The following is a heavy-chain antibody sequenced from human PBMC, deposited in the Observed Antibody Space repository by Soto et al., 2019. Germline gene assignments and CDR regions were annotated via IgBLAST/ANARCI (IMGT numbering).Heavy chain of an antibody. J-gene: IGHJ5*02. V-gene: IGHV3-11*06. CDR3: AREQQTGMVLGWFDT. D-gene: IGHD1-1*01. CDR2: SSSHYT. Sequence: LRLSCAASGFTFSDYYISWIRQAPGKGLEWISYSSSHYTKYADSVQGRFTVSRDNAKNSLYLQMNSLRHDDTAFYYCAREQQTGMVLGWFDTWGQGTLVTVSS. CDR1: GFTFSDYY.